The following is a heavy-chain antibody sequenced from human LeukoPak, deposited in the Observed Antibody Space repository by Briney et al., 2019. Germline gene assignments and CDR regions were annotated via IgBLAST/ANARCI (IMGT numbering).Heavy chain of an antibody. V-gene: IGHV3-21*01. CDR3: ASHDYIGTYFDY. CDR2: ISSSSSYI. J-gene: IGHJ4*02. D-gene: IGHD4-11*01. CDR1: GFTFSSYS. Sequence: GGSLRLSCAASGFTFSSYSMNWVRQAPGKGLEWVSSISSSSSYIYYADSVKGRFTISRDNSKNTLYLQMNSLRAEDTAVYYCASHDYIGTYFDYWGQGTLVTVSS.